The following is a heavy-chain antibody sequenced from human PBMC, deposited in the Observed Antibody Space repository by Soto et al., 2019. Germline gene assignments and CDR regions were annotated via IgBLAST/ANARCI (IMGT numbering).Heavy chain of an antibody. J-gene: IGHJ4*02. Sequence: GGSLRLSCAASGFTLRSYWMSWVRQAPGKGLEWVANIKQDGSEKYYVDSVKGRFTISRDNAKNSLYLQMNSLRAEDTAMYYCARGSLGELNYWGQGTLVTVSS. CDR3: ARGSLGELNY. D-gene: IGHD3-16*01. V-gene: IGHV3-7*05. CDR2: IKQDGSEK. CDR1: GFTLRSYW.